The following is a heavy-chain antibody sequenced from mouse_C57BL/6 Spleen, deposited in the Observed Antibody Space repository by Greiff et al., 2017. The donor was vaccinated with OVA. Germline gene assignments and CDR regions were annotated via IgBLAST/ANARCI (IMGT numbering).Heavy chain of an antibody. J-gene: IGHJ4*01. CDR2: ISTYYGDA. D-gene: IGHD2-4*01. CDR1: GYTFTDYA. V-gene: IGHV1-67*01. CDR3: ARDYEYYAMDY. Sequence: QVQLQQSGPELVRPGVSVKISCKGSGYTFTDYAMHWVKQSHAKSLEWIGVISTYYGDASYNQKFKDKATMTADKSSSTAYMQLSSLTSEDSAVYFCARDYEYYAMDYWGQGTSVTVSS.